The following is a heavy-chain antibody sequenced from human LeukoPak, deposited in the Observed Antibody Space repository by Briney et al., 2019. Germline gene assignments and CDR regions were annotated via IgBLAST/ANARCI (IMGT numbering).Heavy chain of an antibody. CDR2: IRSKAYGGTT. CDR3: TKNSGSYNAPDY. CDR1: GFTFSSYW. J-gene: IGHJ4*02. V-gene: IGHV3-49*03. D-gene: IGHD1-26*01. Sequence: GGSLRLSCAASGFTFSSYWMSWFRQAPGKGLEWVGFIRSKAYGGTTEHAASVKGRFTISRDDSKSIAYLQMNSLKTEDTAVYYCTKNSGSYNAPDYWGQGTLVTVSS.